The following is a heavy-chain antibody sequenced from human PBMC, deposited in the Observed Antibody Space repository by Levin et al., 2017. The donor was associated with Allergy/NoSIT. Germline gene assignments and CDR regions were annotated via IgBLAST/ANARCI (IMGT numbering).Heavy chain of an antibody. Sequence: GGSLRLSCAASGFTFSSYGMHWVRQAPGKGLEWVAVISYDGSNKYYADSVKGRFTISRDNSKNTLYLQMNSLRAEDTAVYYCAKDIGYCSGGSCYGFDYWGQGTLVTVSS. CDR1: GFTFSSYG. J-gene: IGHJ4*02. D-gene: IGHD2-15*01. CDR3: AKDIGYCSGGSCYGFDY. V-gene: IGHV3-30*18. CDR2: ISYDGSNK.